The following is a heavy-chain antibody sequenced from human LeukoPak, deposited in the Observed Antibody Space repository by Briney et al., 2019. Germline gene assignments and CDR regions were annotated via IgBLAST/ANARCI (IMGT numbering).Heavy chain of an antibody. CDR2: ISAYNGNT. Sequence: EASVKVSFKASGYTFTSYGISWVRQAPGQGLEWMGWISAYNGNTNYAQKLQGRVTMTTDTSTSTAYMELRSLRSDDTAVYYCAREGGRWFGVFGIVDYYYYMDVWGKGTTVTISS. J-gene: IGHJ6*03. D-gene: IGHD3-10*01. CDR1: GYTFTSYG. CDR3: AREGGRWFGVFGIVDYYYYMDV. V-gene: IGHV1-18*01.